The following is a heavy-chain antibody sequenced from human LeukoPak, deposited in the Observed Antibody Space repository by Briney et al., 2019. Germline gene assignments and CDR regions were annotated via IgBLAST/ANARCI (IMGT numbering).Heavy chain of an antibody. V-gene: IGHV3-30*18. CDR3: AKDPGLIEATDFPLSHLDY. D-gene: IGHD5-12*01. CDR2: ILYDGSNK. Sequence: AGSLRLSCAASGFTFSSYGMLWVRQAPGKGLEWVAVILYDGSNKYYADSVKGRFTISRDNSKNTLYLQMNSLRAEDTAVYYCAKDPGLIEATDFPLSHLDYWGQGTLVTVSS. J-gene: IGHJ4*02. CDR1: GFTFSSYG.